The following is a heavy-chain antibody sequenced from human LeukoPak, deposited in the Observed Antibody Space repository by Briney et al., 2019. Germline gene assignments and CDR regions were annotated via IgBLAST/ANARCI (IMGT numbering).Heavy chain of an antibody. J-gene: IGHJ4*02. CDR2: ISSSSSYI. CDR3: ARELGYCSSTSCYYYFDY. D-gene: IGHD2-2*01. CDR1: GFTFSSYS. V-gene: IGHV3-21*01. Sequence: PGGSLRLSCAASGFTFSSYSMNWVRQAPGKGLEWVSSISSSSSYIYYADSVKGRFTISRDNAKNSLYLQMNGLRAEDTAVYYCARELGYCSSTSCYYYFDYWGQGTLVTVSS.